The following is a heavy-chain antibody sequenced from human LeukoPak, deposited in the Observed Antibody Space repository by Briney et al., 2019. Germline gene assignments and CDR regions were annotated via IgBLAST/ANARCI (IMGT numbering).Heavy chain of an antibody. J-gene: IGHJ4*02. CDR2: ISYDGSNK. V-gene: IGHV3-30*04. Sequence: GGSLRLSCAASGFTFSSYAMHWVRQAPGKGLEWVAVISYDGSNKYYADSVKGRFTIPRDNYKNTLYLQMNSLRAEDTAVYYCAKARGLYGDYFDYWGQGTLVTVSS. CDR1: GFTFSSYA. CDR3: AKARGLYGDYFDY. D-gene: IGHD4-17*01.